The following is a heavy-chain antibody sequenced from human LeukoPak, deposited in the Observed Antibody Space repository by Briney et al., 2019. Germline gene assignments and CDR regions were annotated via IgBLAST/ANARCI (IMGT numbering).Heavy chain of an antibody. CDR2: ISSSGSTI. V-gene: IGHV3-48*03. J-gene: IGHJ4*02. D-gene: IGHD6-19*01. CDR1: GFTFSSYE. Sequence: GGSLRLSCADSGFTFSSYEMNWVRQAPGKGLERVSYISSSGSTIYYADSVKGRFTISRDNAKNSLYLQMNSLRAEDTAVYYCARDGVAGGYYFVYWGQGTLVTVSS. CDR3: ARDGVAGGYYFVY.